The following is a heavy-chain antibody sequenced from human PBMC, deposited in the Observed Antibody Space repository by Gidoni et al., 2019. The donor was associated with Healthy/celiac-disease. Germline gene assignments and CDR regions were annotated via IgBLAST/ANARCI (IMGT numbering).Heavy chain of an antibody. V-gene: IGHV1-8*01. J-gene: IGHJ3*02. CDR2: MNLNSGNT. D-gene: IGHD5-12*01. CDR1: GYTFTSYD. Sequence: QVQLVQSGAEVKKPGASVKVSCKASGYTFTSYDINWVRQATGQGLEWMGWMNLNSGNTGYAQKFQGRVTMTRNTSISTAYMELSSLRSEDTAVYYCAMRFHRGYGDAFDIWGQGTMVTVSS. CDR3: AMRFHRGYGDAFDI.